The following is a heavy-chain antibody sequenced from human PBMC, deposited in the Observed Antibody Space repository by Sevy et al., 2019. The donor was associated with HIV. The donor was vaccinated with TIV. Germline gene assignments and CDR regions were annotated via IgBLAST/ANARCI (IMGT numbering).Heavy chain of an antibody. V-gene: IGHV3-7*03. J-gene: IGHJ4*02. CDR2: IREDGNEI. CDR1: GFTFDMYW. Sequence: GGSLRLSCDASGFTFDMYWMQWVRQAPGKGLEWVANIREDGNEIYYAASVRGRFTISRDNAKEPLYLQMNNLRVEDTATYYCARRYFDLWGQGTLVTVSS. CDR3: ARRYFDL.